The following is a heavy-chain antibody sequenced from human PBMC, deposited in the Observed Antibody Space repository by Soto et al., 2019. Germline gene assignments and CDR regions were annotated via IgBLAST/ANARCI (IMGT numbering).Heavy chain of an antibody. CDR2: IHYSGGT. J-gene: IGHJ4*02. CDR3: ASYTGWGLGY. Sequence: QVQLQESGPGLVRPSGTLSLTCAVSGDSINSNYCWTWVRQPPGKGLEWIAEIHYSGGTSYNPSLKSRVTISMDKSKNHFSLNLTSVTAADTAMYYCASYTGWGLGYWGQGTLVTVSS. D-gene: IGHD6-19*01. CDR1: GDSINSNYC. V-gene: IGHV4-4*02.